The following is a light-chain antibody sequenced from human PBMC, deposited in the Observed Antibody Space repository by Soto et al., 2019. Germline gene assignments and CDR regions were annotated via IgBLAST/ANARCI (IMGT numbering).Light chain of an antibody. V-gene: IGKV3-20*01. J-gene: IGKJ1*01. CDR2: GSS. Sequence: EIALTQSPGTLSLSPGERATLSCRASQSVSSSYLAWYQQKPGQAPRLLNYGSSSRATGIPDRFSGGGSGKDFTLTISRLESEDFAVYYCQQYGSSPWTFGQGTKVEIK. CDR3: QQYGSSPWT. CDR1: QSVSSSY.